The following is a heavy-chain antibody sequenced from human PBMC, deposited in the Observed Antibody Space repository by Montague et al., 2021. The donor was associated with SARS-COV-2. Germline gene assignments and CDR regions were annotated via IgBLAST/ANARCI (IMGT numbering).Heavy chain of an antibody. J-gene: IGHJ5*02. CDR3: ARHRNYGDHSLDNWFHP. CDR2: IYNSGTT. D-gene: IGHD4-17*01. V-gene: IGHV4-39*01. CDR1: GDSTSCPNCY. Sequence: SETLSLTCTVSGDSTSCPNCYWGWIRQAPGQGLDWIGTIYNSGTTYYTPSLKSRLTISIDTSKNHFSLKRTSVTAADTAAYYCARHRNYGDHSLDNWFHPWGQGTLVTVSS.